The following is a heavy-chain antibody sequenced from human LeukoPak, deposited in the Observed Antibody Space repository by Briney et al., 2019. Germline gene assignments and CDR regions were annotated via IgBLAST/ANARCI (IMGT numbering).Heavy chain of an antibody. CDR3: ARRIAASGTPLGY. CDR1: GYTFTSYA. Sequence: ASVKVSCKASGYTFTSYAINWVRHAPGQGLEWMGWMNPNSGNTGYAQKFQGRVTTTRNTSIGTAYMELSSLRSEDTAVYYCARRIAASGTPLGYWGQGTLLTVSS. D-gene: IGHD6-6*01. J-gene: IGHJ4*02. V-gene: IGHV1-8*03. CDR2: MNPNSGNT.